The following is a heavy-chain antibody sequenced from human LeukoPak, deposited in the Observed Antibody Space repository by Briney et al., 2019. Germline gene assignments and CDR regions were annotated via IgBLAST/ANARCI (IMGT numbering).Heavy chain of an antibody. CDR2: IYTSGST. J-gene: IGHJ4*02. CDR3: ARSLEYYDSSGYYRGPFDY. CDR1: GVSISSYY. Sequence: PSETLSLTCTVSGVSISSYYWSWIRQPAGKGLEWIGRIYTSGSTNYNPSLKSRVTMSVDTSKNQFSLKLSSVTAADTAVYYCARSLEYYDSSGYYRGPFDYWGQGTLVTVSS. D-gene: IGHD3-22*01. V-gene: IGHV4-4*07.